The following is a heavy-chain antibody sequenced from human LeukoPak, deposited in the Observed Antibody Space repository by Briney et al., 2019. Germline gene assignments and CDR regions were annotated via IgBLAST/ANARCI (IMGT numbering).Heavy chain of an antibody. Sequence: SETLSLTCTVSVGSISSGCFYWSWIRQHPGKGLEWIGYIYYSGNTYYNPSLKSRVNISVDTSKNQFSLKLSSVTAADTAVYYCARVQYSSGFDYWGQGTLVTVSS. D-gene: IGHD6-19*01. CDR1: VGSISSGCFY. J-gene: IGHJ4*02. V-gene: IGHV4-31*03. CDR3: ARVQYSSGFDY. CDR2: IYYSGNT.